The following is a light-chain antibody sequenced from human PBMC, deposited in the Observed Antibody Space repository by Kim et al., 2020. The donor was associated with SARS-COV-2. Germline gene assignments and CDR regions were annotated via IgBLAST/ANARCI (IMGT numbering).Light chain of an antibody. CDR3: AAWDDRLNGWV. J-gene: IGLJ3*02. V-gene: IGLV1-44*01. CDR2: SNN. Sequence: GPTVTNSRSASTSNSGSNIVNWYHKVTGPAPKLVVYSNNQRPSGVPDRLSGSKADPSVSLAISGLQSDDEGDHSCAAWDDRLNGWVFGGGTQLTVL. CDR1: TSNSGSNI.